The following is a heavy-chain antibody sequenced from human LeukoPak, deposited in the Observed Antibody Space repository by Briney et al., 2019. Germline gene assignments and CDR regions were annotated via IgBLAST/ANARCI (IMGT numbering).Heavy chain of an antibody. CDR2: MYRSGST. CDR1: GGSFSGYY. J-gene: IGHJ3*02. V-gene: IGHV4-34*01. D-gene: IGHD3-10*01. CDR3: ARLGRTMVRGRRYAFDI. Sequence: PSETLSLTCAVYGGSFSGYYWGWIRQPPGKGLEWIGTMYRSGSTNYNPSLKSRVTISVDTSKNQFSLKLSSVTAADTAVYYCARLGRTMVRGRRYAFDIWGQGTMVTVSS.